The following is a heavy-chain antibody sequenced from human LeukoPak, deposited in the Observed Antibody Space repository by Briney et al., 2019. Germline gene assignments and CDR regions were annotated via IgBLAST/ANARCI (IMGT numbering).Heavy chain of an antibody. Sequence: PSETLSLTCAVYGGPFSGYYWTWIRQPPGKGLEWIGEVNHSGSTNYNPSLKSRVTISVDTSKNQFSLKLSSVTAADTAVYYCASVVVVVAAMQRYNWFDPWGQGTLVTVSS. J-gene: IGHJ5*02. CDR3: ASVVVVVAAMQRYNWFDP. CDR2: VNHSGST. D-gene: IGHD2-15*01. CDR1: GGPFSGYY. V-gene: IGHV4-34*01.